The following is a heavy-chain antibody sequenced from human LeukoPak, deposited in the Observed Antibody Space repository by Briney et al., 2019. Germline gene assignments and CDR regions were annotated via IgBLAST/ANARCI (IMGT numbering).Heavy chain of an antibody. V-gene: IGHV3-30*01. CDR1: GFTFSSYA. CDR2: ISYDGSNK. Sequence: GSLRLSCAASGFTFSSYAMHWVRQAPGKGLEWVAVISYDGSNKYYADSVKGRFTISRDNSKNTLHLQMNSLRAEDTAVYYCADLVDYWGRGTLVTVSS. J-gene: IGHJ4*02. D-gene: IGHD6-6*01. CDR3: ADLVDY.